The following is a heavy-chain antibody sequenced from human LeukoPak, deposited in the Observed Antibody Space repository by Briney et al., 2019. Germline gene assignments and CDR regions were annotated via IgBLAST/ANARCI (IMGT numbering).Heavy chain of an antibody. V-gene: IGHV1-2*02. Sequence: ASVKVSCKASGYTFTGYYMHWVRQAPGQGLEWMRWINPNSGGTNYAQKFQGRVTMTRDTSISTAYMELSRLRSDDTAVYYCARTKTPNSKNGSGNSNAPEALEIWGQGKLVTV. CDR1: GYTFTGYY. J-gene: IGHJ3*02. CDR3: ARTKTPNSKNGSGNSNAPEALEI. CDR2: INPNSGGT. D-gene: IGHD3-22*01.